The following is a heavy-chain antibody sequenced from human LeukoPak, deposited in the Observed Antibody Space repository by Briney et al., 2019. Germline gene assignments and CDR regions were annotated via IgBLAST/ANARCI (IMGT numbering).Heavy chain of an antibody. CDR1: GFTFSSYA. CDR3: AKEGLDYDSSGYYYLLYYFDY. Sequence: GGSLRLSCAASGFTFSSYAMSWVRQAPGKGLEWVSAISGSGGSTYYADSVKGRFTISRDNSKNTLYLQMNSLRAKDTAVYYCAKEGLDYDSSGYYYLLYYFDYWGQGTLVTVSS. V-gene: IGHV3-23*01. D-gene: IGHD3-22*01. CDR2: ISGSGGST. J-gene: IGHJ4*02.